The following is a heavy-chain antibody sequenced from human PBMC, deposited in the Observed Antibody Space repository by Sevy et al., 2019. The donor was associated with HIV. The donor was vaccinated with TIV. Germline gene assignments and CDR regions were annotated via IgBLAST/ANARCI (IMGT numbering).Heavy chain of an antibody. CDR3: ARDPGSCSGGVCSYYFDF. J-gene: IGHJ4*02. CDR1: GDSISNNNW. D-gene: IGHD2-8*02. CDR2: VYHTGNT. V-gene: IGHV4-4*02. Sequence: SETLSLTCAVSGDSISNNNWWSWVRQPPGKGLEWIGEVYHTGNTNYNPSLKSRVTISLDKSRNQFSLNLSSVIAADTAVYYCARDPGSCSGGVCSYYFDFWGQGTLVTVSS.